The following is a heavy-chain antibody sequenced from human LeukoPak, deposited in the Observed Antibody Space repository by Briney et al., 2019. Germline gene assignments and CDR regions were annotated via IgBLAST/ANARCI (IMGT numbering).Heavy chain of an antibody. J-gene: IGHJ4*02. CDR2: ISGSGGST. CDR3: AKPLRGMEDFDY. D-gene: IGHD6-13*01. CDR1: GFTFSRYW. Sequence: GGSMRLSCAASGFTFSRYWLSWVRQAPGKGLEWVSAISGSGGSTYYADSVKGRFTISRDNSKNTLYLQMNSLRAEDTAVYYCAKPLRGMEDFDYWGQGTLVTVSS. V-gene: IGHV3-23*01.